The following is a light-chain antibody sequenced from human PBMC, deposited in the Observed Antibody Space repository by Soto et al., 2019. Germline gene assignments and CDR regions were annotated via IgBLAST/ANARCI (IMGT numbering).Light chain of an antibody. Sequence: DIKMTQSPSSLSASVGDTVTITCRASQGISTYLAWYQQKPGQVPNLLIYAASTLQSGVPSRFSGSGSGTDFTITISSLRPEDVVTYYCQKYNNAPRTFGQGTKVEI. CDR2: AAS. J-gene: IGKJ1*01. V-gene: IGKV1-27*01. CDR1: QGISTY. CDR3: QKYNNAPRT.